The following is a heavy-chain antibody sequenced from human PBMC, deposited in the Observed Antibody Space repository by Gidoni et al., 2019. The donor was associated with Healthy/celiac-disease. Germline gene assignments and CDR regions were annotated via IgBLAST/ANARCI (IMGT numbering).Heavy chain of an antibody. V-gene: IGHV4-30-4*01. CDR3: ARVRAIDYGDYGVYV. D-gene: IGHD4-17*01. CDR1: GGSISSGDYY. CDR2: IYYSGST. J-gene: IGHJ4*02. Sequence: QVQLQESGPGLVKPSQTLSLTCPVSGGSISSGDYYWSCIRQPPGKGLEWIGYIYYSGSTYYNPSLKSRVTISVDTSKNQFSLKLSSVTAADTAVYYCARVRAIDYGDYGVYVWGQGTLVTVSS.